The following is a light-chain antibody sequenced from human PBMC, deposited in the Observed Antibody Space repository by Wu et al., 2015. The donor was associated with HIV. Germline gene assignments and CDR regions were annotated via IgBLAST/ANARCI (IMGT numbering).Light chain of an antibody. CDR1: QSVNSN. CDR2: GAS. CDR3: QQYNNWPPSYS. Sequence: EIVMTQSPATLSVSPGERATLSCRASQSVNSNLAWYQQKPGQAPRLLIYGASTRATGIPARFSGSGSGTEFTLTISSLQSEDFALYYCQQYNNWPPSYSFGQGTKLEIK. V-gene: IGKV3-15*01. J-gene: IGKJ2*03.